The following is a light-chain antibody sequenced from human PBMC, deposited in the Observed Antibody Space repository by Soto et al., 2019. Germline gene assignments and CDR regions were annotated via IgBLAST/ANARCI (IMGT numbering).Light chain of an antibody. J-gene: IGKJ1*01. CDR2: GAS. Sequence: EIVLAQSPGTLSFSPGDTAILSCRASQIVSSNYLAWYQQKPGQPPRLLIYGASSRTTGIPDRFSGSGSGTDFTLTISRLEPEDFAVYYCQQYGSSPRTFGQGTKV. CDR3: QQYGSSPRT. V-gene: IGKV3-20*01. CDR1: QIVSSNY.